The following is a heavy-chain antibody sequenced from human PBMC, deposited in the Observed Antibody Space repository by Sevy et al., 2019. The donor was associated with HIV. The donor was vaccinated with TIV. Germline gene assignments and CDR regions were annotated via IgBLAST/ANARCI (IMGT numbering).Heavy chain of an antibody. CDR1: GLSVSDNY. D-gene: IGHD3-22*01. J-gene: IGHJ6*02. CDR2: FYSDGRT. CDR3: ARDRYYDASGYYYYYYGMDV. V-gene: IGHV3-66*01. Sequence: GGSLRLSCAGSGLSVSDNYMNWVRQAPGNGLELVSVFYSDGRTYYADSVKGRFTISRDNSKNTLYLHMSNLRPEDTAVYYCARDRYYDASGYYYYYYGMDVWGQGTTVTVSS.